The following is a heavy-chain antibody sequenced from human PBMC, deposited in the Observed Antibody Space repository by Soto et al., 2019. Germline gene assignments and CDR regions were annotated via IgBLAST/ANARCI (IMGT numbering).Heavy chain of an antibody. J-gene: IGHJ4*02. D-gene: IGHD5-18*01. Sequence: SETLSLTCTVSGGSISSYYWSWIRQPPGKGLEWIGYIYYSGSTYYNPSLKSRVTISVDTSKNQFSLKLSSVTAADTAVYYCARVDTAMVVYYFDYWGQGTLVTVSS. CDR2: IYYSGST. V-gene: IGHV4-30-4*01. CDR1: GGSISSYY. CDR3: ARVDTAMVVYYFDY.